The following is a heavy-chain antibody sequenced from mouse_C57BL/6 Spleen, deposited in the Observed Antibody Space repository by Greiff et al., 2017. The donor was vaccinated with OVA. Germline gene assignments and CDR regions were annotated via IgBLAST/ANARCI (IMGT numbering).Heavy chain of an antibody. CDR2: INYDGSST. CDR1: GFTFSDYY. D-gene: IGHD2-1*01. V-gene: IGHV5-16*01. CDR3: ARRDGNYFFDY. Sequence: EVKLMESEGGLVQPGSSMKLSCTASGFTFSDYYMAWVRQVPEKGLEWVANINYDGSSTYYLDSLKSRFIISRDNAKNILYLQMSSLKSEDTATYYCARRDGNYFFDYWGQGTTLTVSS. J-gene: IGHJ2*01.